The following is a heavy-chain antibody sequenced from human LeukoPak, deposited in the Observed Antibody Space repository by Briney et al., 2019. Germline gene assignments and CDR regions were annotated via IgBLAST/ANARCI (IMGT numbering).Heavy chain of an antibody. CDR3: ASEYCTSSSCRFDS. Sequence: SETLSLTCTVSGGSISTYYWSWIRQPPGKGLEWIGYIYYSGSTNYNPSLKSRVTISLDTSKSQFSLKLTSVTPADTAVYYCASEYCTSSSCRFDSWGQGTLVTVSS. CDR1: GGSISTYY. V-gene: IGHV4-59*01. J-gene: IGHJ4*02. D-gene: IGHD2-2*01. CDR2: IYYSGST.